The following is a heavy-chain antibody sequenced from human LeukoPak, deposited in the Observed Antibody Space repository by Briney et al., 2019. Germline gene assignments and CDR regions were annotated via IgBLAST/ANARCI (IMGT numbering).Heavy chain of an antibody. CDR1: GGSHNNYY. J-gene: IGHJ4*02. D-gene: IGHD1-1*01. CDR2: IYYSGGT. V-gene: IGHV4-59*01. CDR3: ARVDDWNALEY. Sequence: SETLSLTCTVSGGSHNNYYGSWLRQPTGKALEGIGYIYYSGGTNYNPSLKSRVTISVDTSKNQFSLKLRSVTAADTALYYCARVDDWNALEYWGQGTLVTVSS.